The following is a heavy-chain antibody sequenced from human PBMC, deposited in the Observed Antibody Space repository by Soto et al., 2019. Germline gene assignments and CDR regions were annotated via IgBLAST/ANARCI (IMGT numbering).Heavy chain of an antibody. CDR2: IYYSGST. CDR1: GGSISSGRYY. J-gene: IGHJ4*02. D-gene: IGHD3-22*01. CDR3: ARALYDSSGYIFDY. Sequence: SETLSLTCTVSGGSISSGRYYWNWIRQHPRKGLELIGYIYYSGSTYYNPSLKSRVTISVDTSKNQFSLKLSSVTAADTAVYYCARALYDSSGYIFDYWGQETLVTVSS. V-gene: IGHV4-31*03.